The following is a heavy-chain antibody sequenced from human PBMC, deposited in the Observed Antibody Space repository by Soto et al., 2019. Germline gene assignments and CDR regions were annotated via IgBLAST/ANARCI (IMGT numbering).Heavy chain of an antibody. Sequence: GGSLRLSCAASGFTVSSNYMSWVRQAPGKGLEWVSVIYSGGSTYYADSVKGRFTISRDNSKNTLYLQMNSPRAEDTAVYYCASAYSYGYIDYWGQGTLVTVSS. J-gene: IGHJ4*02. CDR3: ASAYSYGYIDY. D-gene: IGHD5-18*01. CDR2: IYSGGST. CDR1: GFTVSSNY. V-gene: IGHV3-53*01.